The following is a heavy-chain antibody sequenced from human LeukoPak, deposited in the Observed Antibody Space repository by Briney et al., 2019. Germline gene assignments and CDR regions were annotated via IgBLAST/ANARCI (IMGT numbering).Heavy chain of an antibody. J-gene: IGHJ3*02. CDR1: GGSISSYY. CDR2: IYYSGST. CDR3: ARVQDGYNYLAFDI. V-gene: IGHV4-59*01. D-gene: IGHD5-24*01. Sequence: PSETLSLTCTVSGGSISSYYWSWIRQPPGKGLEWIGYIYYSGSTNYNPSLKSRVTISVDTSKNQFSLKLSSVTAADTAVYYCARVQDGYNYLAFDIWGQGTMVTVSS.